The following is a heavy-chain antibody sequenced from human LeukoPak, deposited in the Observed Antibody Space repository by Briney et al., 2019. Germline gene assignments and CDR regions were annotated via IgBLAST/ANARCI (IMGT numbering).Heavy chain of an antibody. CDR1: GGPISSYY. CDR3: ARTGDYNYYYYYMDV. D-gene: IGHD4-17*01. CDR2: IYYSGST. J-gene: IGHJ6*03. V-gene: IGHV4-59*01. Sequence: SETLSLTCTVSGGPISSYYWSWIRQPPGKGLEWIGYIYYSGSTNYNPSLKSRVTISVDTSKNQFSLKLSSVTAADTAVYYCARTGDYNYYYYYMDVWGKGTTVTISS.